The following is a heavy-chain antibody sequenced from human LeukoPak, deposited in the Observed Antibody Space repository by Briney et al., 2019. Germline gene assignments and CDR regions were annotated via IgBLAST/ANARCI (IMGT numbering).Heavy chain of an antibody. J-gene: IGHJ3*02. Sequence: APVKVSCKASGYTFTGYYMHWVRQAPGQGLEWMGWINPNSGGTNYAQKFQGRVTMTRDTSISTAYMELSRLRSDDTAVYYCARDRSDYDAFDIWGQGTMVTVSS. CDR3: ARDRSDYDAFDI. D-gene: IGHD4-17*01. CDR1: GYTFTGYY. V-gene: IGHV1-2*02. CDR2: INPNSGGT.